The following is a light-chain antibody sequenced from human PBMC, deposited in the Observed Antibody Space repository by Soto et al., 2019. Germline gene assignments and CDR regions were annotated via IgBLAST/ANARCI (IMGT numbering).Light chain of an antibody. Sequence: EIVLTQSPVTLSLSPGERATLSCRASQSVGTYLAWYQQKPGLAPRLLISDASNRAAGIPARFSGSGSVTDFTLTISSQEAEDLAVYYCQHRNNLPKITFGQETRL. J-gene: IGKJ5*01. CDR3: QHRNNLPKIT. CDR2: DAS. CDR1: QSVGTY. V-gene: IGKV3-11*01.